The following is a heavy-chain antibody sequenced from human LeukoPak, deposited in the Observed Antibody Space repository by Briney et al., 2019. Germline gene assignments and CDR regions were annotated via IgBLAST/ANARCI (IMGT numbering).Heavy chain of an antibody. CDR2: INTDGSST. V-gene: IGHV3-74*01. CDR3: AGGTSGNYCDS. Sequence: PGGSLRLSCAASGFTFSTYWMHWVRQVPGKGLVWVSRINTDGSSTTYADSVKGRFTISRDNAKNTVDLQMNSLRAEDTAVYYCAGGTSGNYCDSWGQGTLVTVSS. J-gene: IGHJ4*02. CDR1: GFTFSTYW. D-gene: IGHD3-10*01.